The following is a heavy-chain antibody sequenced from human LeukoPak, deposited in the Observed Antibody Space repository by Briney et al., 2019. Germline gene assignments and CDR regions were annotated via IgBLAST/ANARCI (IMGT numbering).Heavy chain of an antibody. CDR2: INHSGST. CDR1: GGSFSGYY. Sequence: SETLSLTCAVYGGSFSGYYWSWIRQPPGKGLEWIGEINHSGSTNYNPSLKSRVTISVDTSKNQFSLKLSSVTAADTAVYYCARYSTQEGGYAFDIWGQGTMVTVSS. J-gene: IGHJ3*02. V-gene: IGHV4-34*01. CDR3: ARYSTQEGGYAFDI. D-gene: IGHD6-13*01.